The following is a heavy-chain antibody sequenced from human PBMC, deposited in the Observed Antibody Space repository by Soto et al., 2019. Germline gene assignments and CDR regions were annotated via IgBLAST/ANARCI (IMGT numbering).Heavy chain of an antibody. CDR1: GFTFSSYA. CDR3: AKNGKHSSSWSGY. Sequence: HPGGSLRLSCAASGFTFSSYAMSWVRQAPGKGLEWVSAISGSGGSTYYADSVKGRFTISRDNSKNTLYLQMNSLRAEDTAVYYCAKNGKHSSSWSGYWGQGTLVTVSS. J-gene: IGHJ4*02. CDR2: ISGSGGST. V-gene: IGHV3-23*01. D-gene: IGHD6-13*01.